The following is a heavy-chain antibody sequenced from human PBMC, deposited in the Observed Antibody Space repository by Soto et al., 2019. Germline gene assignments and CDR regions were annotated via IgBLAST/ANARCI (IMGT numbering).Heavy chain of an antibody. Sequence: QVQLVESGGGLVKPGGSLRLSCAASGFPFSDYYMTWIRQAPGKGLEWISYVGRSNSNVYYADSVKGRFTISRDNTDNSLSLLMNNLRAEDTAMYYCARHYYYMDVWGKGTAVTVSS. CDR3: ARHYYYMDV. CDR1: GFPFSDYY. CDR2: VGRSNSNV. J-gene: IGHJ6*03. V-gene: IGHV3-11*01.